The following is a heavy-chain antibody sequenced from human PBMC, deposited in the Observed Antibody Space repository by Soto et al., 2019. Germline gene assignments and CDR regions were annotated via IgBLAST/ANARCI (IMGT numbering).Heavy chain of an antibody. CDR3: ASLAGFLEWPIDY. V-gene: IGHV3-30-3*01. CDR2: ISYDGSNK. J-gene: IGHJ4*02. CDR1: GFTFSSYA. Sequence: GGSLRLSCAASGFTFSSYAMHWVRQAPGKGLEWVAVISYDGSNKYYADSVKGRFTISRDNSKNTLYLQMNSLRAEDTAVYYCASLAGFLEWPIDYWGQGTLVTVSS. D-gene: IGHD3-3*01.